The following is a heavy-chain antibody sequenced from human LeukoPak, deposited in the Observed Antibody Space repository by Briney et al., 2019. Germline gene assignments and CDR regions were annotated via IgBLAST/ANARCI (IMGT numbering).Heavy chain of an antibody. D-gene: IGHD5-12*01. CDR1: GFTVSTNY. Sequence: GGSLRLSCAASGFTVSTNYMSWVRQAPGKGLESVSVISSGGTPYYADSVKGRFTISRDSSENTLYLQMHSLRAEDTAVYYCARGGAGYAFDYWGQGTLVTVSS. V-gene: IGHV3-66*02. J-gene: IGHJ4*02. CDR2: ISSGGTP. CDR3: ARGGAGYAFDY.